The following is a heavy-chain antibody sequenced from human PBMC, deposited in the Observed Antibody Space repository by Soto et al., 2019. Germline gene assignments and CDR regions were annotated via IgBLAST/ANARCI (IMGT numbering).Heavy chain of an antibody. D-gene: IGHD1-26*01. CDR2: ISSTSYYI. CDR1: GFTFSSYT. CDR3: AKDWGASGLDH. J-gene: IGHJ5*02. Sequence: EVQLVESGGGLVKPGGSLRLSCAASGFTFSSYTMNWVRQAPGKGLEWVSSISSTSYYIYYADSVKGRFTISRDNAKNSLYLQMNSLRAEDTAVYYCAKDWGASGLDHWGQGTLVTVSS. V-gene: IGHV3-21*01.